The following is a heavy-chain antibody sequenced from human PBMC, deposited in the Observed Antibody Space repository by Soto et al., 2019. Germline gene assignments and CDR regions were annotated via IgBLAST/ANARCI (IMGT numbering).Heavy chain of an antibody. V-gene: IGHV3-72*01. CDR1: GFSFSNHY. Sequence: PGEAMRLSCVASGFSFSNHYKAWVRRAPGKGLEWVGRIRNKPNGYTTQYAASAKGRFTISRDDSENSLYLQMTSLKTEDTAVYYCTRENILAVAFDYWGPGT. CDR3: TRENILAVAFDY. D-gene: IGHD6-19*01. J-gene: IGHJ4*02. CDR2: IRNKPNGYTT.